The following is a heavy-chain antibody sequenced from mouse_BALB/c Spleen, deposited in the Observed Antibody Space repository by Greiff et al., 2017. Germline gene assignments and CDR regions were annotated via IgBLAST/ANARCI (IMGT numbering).Heavy chain of an antibody. V-gene: IGHV1S81*02. CDR1: GYTFTSYW. CDR3: ARSSGKAFLFDY. D-gene: IGHD1-3*01. J-gene: IGHJ2*01. CDR2: INPSNGRT. Sequence: QVQLKQPGAELVKPGASVKLSCKASGYTFTSYWMHWVKQRPGQGLEWIGEINPSNGRTNYNEKFKSKATLTVDKSSSTAYMQLSSLTSEDSAVYYCARSSGKAFLFDYWGQGTTLTVSS.